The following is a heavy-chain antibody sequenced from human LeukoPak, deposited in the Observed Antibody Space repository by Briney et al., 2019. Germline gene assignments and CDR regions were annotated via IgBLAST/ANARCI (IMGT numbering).Heavy chain of an antibody. CDR3: ARVGTSSKYYYYMDV. CDR1: GFTFSSYT. J-gene: IGHJ6*03. Sequence: GGSLRLSCAASGFTFSSYTMNWVRQAPGKGLEWVSYITSSGATIYYAGSVKGRFTISRDNAKNSLYLQMNSPRAEDTAVYYCARVGTSSKYYYYMDVWGKGTTVTVSS. CDR2: ITSSGATI. V-gene: IGHV3-48*04. D-gene: IGHD1-1*01.